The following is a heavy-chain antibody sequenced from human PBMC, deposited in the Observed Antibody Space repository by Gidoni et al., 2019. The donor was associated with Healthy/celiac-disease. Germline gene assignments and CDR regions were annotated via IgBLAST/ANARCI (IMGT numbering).Heavy chain of an antibody. D-gene: IGHD2-2*01. V-gene: IGHV4-34*01. CDR3: ALMGRPLRRIYCSSTSCYVTDY. Sequence: QVQLQQWGAGLLKPSETLSLTCAVYGGSFSGYYWSWIRQPPGKGLEWIGEINHSGSTNYNPSLKSRVTISVDTSKNQFSLKLSSVTAADTAVYYCALMGRPLRRIYCSSTSCYVTDYWGQGTLVTVSS. CDR1: GGSFSGYY. J-gene: IGHJ4*02. CDR2: INHSGST.